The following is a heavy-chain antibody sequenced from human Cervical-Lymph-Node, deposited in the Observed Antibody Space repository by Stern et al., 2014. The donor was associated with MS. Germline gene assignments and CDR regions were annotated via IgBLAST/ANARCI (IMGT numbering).Heavy chain of an antibody. CDR3: ARTLRDGYNKGYFEY. CDR2: IYWGDDK. J-gene: IGHJ4*02. Sequence: QVTLRESGPALVKPTQTLTLTCTFSGFSLSTSEMRVSWIRQPPGKALEWLARIYWGDDKFYSPSLQPRVTISKGTSTNQVGLTMTNMDPVDTATYSCARTLRDGYNKGYFEYWGQGTLVTVSS. D-gene: IGHD5-24*01. V-gene: IGHV2-70*04. CDR1: GFSLSTSEMR.